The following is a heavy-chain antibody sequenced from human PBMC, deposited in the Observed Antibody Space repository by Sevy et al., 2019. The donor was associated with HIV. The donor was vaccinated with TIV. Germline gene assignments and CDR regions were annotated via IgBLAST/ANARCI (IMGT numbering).Heavy chain of an antibody. Sequence: GGSLRLSCAASVFSFSSYGMYWVRQAPGKGLEWVARIGYDGSDKYYGDSVKGRVTISRYNSKKTLYLQMNSLRAEDTAVYYCAKNGDSPYYKYAMDIWGQGTTVTVSS. J-gene: IGHJ6*02. CDR3: AKNGDSPYYKYAMDI. V-gene: IGHV3-30*02. CDR1: VFSFSSYG. CDR2: IGYDGSDK. D-gene: IGHD4-17*01.